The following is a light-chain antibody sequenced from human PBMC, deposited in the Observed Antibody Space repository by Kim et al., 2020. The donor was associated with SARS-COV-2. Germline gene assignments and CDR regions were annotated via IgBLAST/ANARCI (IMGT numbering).Light chain of an antibody. CDR1: SSNIGAGYD. J-gene: IGLJ2*01. V-gene: IGLV1-40*01. Sequence: QSVLTQPPSVSGAPGQRVTISCTGSSSNIGAGYDVHWYQQFPGTAPKLLIYANSNRLSGVPDRFSGSKSGTSASLAITGLQAEDEADYFCQSYDSSLSGSGVFGGGTQLTVL. CDR3: QSYDSSLSGSGV. CDR2: ANS.